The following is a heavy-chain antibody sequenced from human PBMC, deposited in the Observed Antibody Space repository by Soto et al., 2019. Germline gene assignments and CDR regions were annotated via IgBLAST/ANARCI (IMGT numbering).Heavy chain of an antibody. CDR1: GFTFITYE. D-gene: IGHD3-3*01. J-gene: IGHJ4*02. V-gene: IGHV3-48*03. CDR2: ISGSSSMI. CDR3: ANDFWSEYR. Sequence: VHLVESGGGLVQPGGSLRLSCVASGFTFITYEMNWVRQAPGRGLEWISYISGSSSMIYYTDSVKGRFIISRDNAKNSLYLQMNSLRAEDTAVYYCANDFWSEYRWGQGTLVTVSS.